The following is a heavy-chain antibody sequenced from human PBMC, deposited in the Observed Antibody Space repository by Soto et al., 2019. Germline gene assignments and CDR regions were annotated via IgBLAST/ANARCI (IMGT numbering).Heavy chain of an antibody. CDR1: GFTFSSYA. V-gene: IGHV3-30-3*01. D-gene: IGHD3-22*01. Sequence: QVQLVESGGGVVQPGRSLRLSCAASGFTFSSYAMHWVRQAPGKGLEWVTVISYDGSNKYYADSVKGRFTISRDNSKNTLYLQMNSLRAEDTAVYYCARDGLSYYDSSGEVAFDIWGQGTMVTVSS. J-gene: IGHJ3*02. CDR3: ARDGLSYYDSSGEVAFDI. CDR2: ISYDGSNK.